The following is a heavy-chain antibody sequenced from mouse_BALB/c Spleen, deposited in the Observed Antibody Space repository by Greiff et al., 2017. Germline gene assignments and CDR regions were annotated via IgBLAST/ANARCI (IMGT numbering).Heavy chain of an antibody. CDR1: GYTFTSYY. D-gene: IGHD2-14*01. Sequence: QVQLKQSGAELVKPGASVKLSCKASGYTFTSYYMYWVKQRPGQGLEWIGEINPSNGGTNFNEKFKSKATLTVDKSSSTAYMQLSSLTSEDSAVYYCTRSDYYRYEWYFDVWGAGTTVTVSS. J-gene: IGHJ1*01. CDR2: INPSNGGT. V-gene: IGHV1S81*02. CDR3: TRSDYYRYEWYFDV.